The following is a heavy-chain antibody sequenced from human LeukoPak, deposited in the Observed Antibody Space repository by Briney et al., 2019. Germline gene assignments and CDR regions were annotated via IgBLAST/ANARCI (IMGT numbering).Heavy chain of an antibody. Sequence: ASVKVSCKASGGTFSSYAISWVRQAPGQGLEWMGGIIPIFGTANYAQKFQGRVTITADKSTSTAYMELSSLRSEDTAVYYCASLKSSWLALDIWGQGTMVTVSS. V-gene: IGHV1-69*06. D-gene: IGHD5-12*01. J-gene: IGHJ3*02. CDR3: ASLKSSWLALDI. CDR1: GGTFSSYA. CDR2: IIPIFGTA.